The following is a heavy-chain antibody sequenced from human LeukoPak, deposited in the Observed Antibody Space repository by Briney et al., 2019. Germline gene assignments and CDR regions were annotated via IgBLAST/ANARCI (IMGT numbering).Heavy chain of an antibody. V-gene: IGHV3-33*01. J-gene: IGHJ4*02. Sequence: PGRSLRLSCEGSGFIFSNYGIHWVRQAPGKGLEWVAVIWYDGSKKYYEDSAKGRFIISRDNSKNMVYLQMNSLRAEDTAVYYCARSGGSYINSWGQGTLVTVSS. CDR2: IWYDGSKK. CDR3: ARSGGSYINS. CDR1: GFIFSNYG. D-gene: IGHD1-26*01.